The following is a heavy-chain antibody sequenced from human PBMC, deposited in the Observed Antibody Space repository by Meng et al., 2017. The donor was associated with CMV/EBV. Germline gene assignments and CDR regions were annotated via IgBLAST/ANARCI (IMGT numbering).Heavy chain of an antibody. D-gene: IGHD6-6*01. CDR3: TRRSSSNDY. J-gene: IGHJ4*02. V-gene: IGHV3-73*01. CDR2: IRSKANSYAT. Sequence: GESLKISCAASGFTFSDSAMHWVRQASGKGLEWVGRIRSKANSYATAYAASVKGRFTISRDDSKNTAYLQMNSLKTEDTAVYYCTRRSSSNDYWGQGTLVTVSS. CDR1: GFTFSDSA.